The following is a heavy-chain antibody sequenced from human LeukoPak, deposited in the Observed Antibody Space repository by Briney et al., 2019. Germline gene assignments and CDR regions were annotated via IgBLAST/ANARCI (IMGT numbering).Heavy chain of an antibody. D-gene: IGHD3-10*01. CDR3: AIRGPSGSEGRAFDY. CDR1: GGSINSGSYY. J-gene: IGHJ4*02. CDR2: IYTNGST. Sequence: SETLSLTCTVSGGSINSGSYYWSWIRQPAGKGLEWIGRIYTNGSTNYNPSLKSRVSISADTSKNQFSLNLSSVTAADTAVYYCAIRGPSGSEGRAFDYWGQRALVTVSS. V-gene: IGHV4-61*02.